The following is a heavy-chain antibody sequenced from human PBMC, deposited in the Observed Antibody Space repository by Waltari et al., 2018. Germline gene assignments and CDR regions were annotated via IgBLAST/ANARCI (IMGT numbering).Heavy chain of an antibody. Sequence: EVQLVESGGGVMKPGGSLRLSCAASGFTFHDYTLHLVRQPPGKGLEWVSLITGDGSSTFYADSVKGRFTISRDNSRNSLYLQMDSLRTEDTALYYCARDPTQGRAYFDNWGQGTPVTVSS. CDR1: GFTFHDYT. J-gene: IGHJ4*02. V-gene: IGHV3-43*01. CDR3: ARDPTQGRAYFDN. CDR2: ITGDGSST.